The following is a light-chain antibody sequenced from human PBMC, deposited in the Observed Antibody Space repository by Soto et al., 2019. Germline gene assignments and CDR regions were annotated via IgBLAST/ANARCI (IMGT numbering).Light chain of an antibody. CDR1: QSGSSN. Sequence: EIVMTQSPATLSVSPGESATLSCRAGQSGSSNLAWYQQKPGQAPRLLIYDASTRATGIPVRFSGSGSGTEFTLTISSLRSEDFAVYYCQQYDNWPPFTFGPGTKVDIK. J-gene: IGKJ3*01. CDR3: QQYDNWPPFT. V-gene: IGKV3-15*01. CDR2: DAS.